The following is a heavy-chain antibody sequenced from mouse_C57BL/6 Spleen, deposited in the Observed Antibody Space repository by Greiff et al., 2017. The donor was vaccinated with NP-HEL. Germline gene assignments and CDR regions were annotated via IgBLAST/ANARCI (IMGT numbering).Heavy chain of an antibody. D-gene: IGHD1-1*01. V-gene: IGHV1-81*01. CDR1: GYTFTSYG. CDR3: ATPYYGTRFAY. J-gene: IGHJ3*01. CDR2: IYPRSGNT. Sequence: QVQLQQSGAELARPGASVKLSCKASGYTFTSYGISWVKQRTGQGLEWIGEIYPRSGNTYYNEKFKGKATLTADKSSSTAYMELRSLTSEDSAVYFCATPYYGTRFAYWGQGTLVTVSA.